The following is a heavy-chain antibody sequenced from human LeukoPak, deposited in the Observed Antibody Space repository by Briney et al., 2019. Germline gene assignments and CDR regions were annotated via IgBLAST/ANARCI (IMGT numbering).Heavy chain of an antibody. CDR1: GGSISSSSYY. CDR3: ASTLLYSSGWSMGFDY. J-gene: IGHJ4*02. D-gene: IGHD6-19*01. Sequence: SETLFLTCTVSGGSISSSSYYWGWIRQPPGKGLEWIGSIYYSGSTYYNPSLKSRVTISVDTSKNQFSLKLSSVTAADTAVYYCASTLLYSSGWSMGFDYWGQGTLVTVSS. V-gene: IGHV4-39*01. CDR2: IYYSGST.